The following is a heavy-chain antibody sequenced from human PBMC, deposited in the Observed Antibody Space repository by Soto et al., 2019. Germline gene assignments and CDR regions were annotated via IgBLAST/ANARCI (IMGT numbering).Heavy chain of an antibody. Sequence: QVQLVESGGGVVQPGRSLRLSCAASGLTFSSSAMHWVRQAPGKGLEWVALISYDGSNKYYVDSVKGRFTISRDNSKNTVDLQMNSRGEEDTAVYYCAAETKSYFYGMDVW. CDR2: ISYDGSNK. V-gene: IGHV3-30*03. J-gene: IGHJ6*01. CDR3: AAETKSYFYGMDV. CDR1: GLTFSSSA.